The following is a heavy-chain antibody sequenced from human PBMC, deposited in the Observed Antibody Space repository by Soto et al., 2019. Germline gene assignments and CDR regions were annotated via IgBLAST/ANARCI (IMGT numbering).Heavy chain of an antibody. CDR1: GFTFSSYA. CDR2: ISGSGGST. CDR3: AKVAPRNSGYAIGPVWY. D-gene: IGHD5-12*01. Sequence: PGGSLRLSCAASGFTFSSYAMSWVRQAPGKGLEWVSAISGSGGSTYYADSVKGRFTISRDNSKNTLYLQMNSLRAEDTAVYYCAKVAPRNSGYAIGPVWYWGQGTLVTVSS. J-gene: IGHJ4*02. V-gene: IGHV3-23*01.